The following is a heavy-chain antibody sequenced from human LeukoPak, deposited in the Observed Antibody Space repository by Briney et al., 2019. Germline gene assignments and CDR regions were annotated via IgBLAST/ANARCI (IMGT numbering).Heavy chain of an antibody. CDR2: ITTSSTYT. Sequence: PGGSLRLSCEASGFPFSSYNMDWVRQTPGKGLEWISSITTSSTYTFYADSVKGRFTISRDNARNPLYLQMNSLRVEDTAVYYCARDGSSTVTIRYYYYYYYMDVWGKGTTVTVSS. CDR1: GFPFSSYN. J-gene: IGHJ6*03. V-gene: IGHV3-21*01. D-gene: IGHD4-17*01. CDR3: ARDGSSTVTIRYYYYYYYMDV.